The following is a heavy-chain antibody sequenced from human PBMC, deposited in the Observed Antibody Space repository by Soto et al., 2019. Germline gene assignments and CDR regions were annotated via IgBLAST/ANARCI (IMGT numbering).Heavy chain of an antibody. V-gene: IGHV4-39*01. D-gene: IGHD6-19*01. CDR3: AIIAVAGTGPYYYYYGMDV. CDR1: GGSISSSRYY. CDR2: IYYSGST. Sequence: SETLSLTCTVSGGSISSSRYYWGWIRQPPGKGLEWIGSIYYSGSTYYNPSLKSRVTISVDTSKNQFSLKLSSVTAADTAVYYCAIIAVAGTGPYYYYYGMDVWGQGTTVTVSS. J-gene: IGHJ6*02.